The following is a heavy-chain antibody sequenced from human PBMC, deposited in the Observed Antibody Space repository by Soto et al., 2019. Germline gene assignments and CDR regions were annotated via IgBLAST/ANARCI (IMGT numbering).Heavy chain of an antibody. J-gene: IGHJ4*02. D-gene: IGHD3-10*02. CDR3: AHVFTSFAPFDS. Sequence: QITLKESGPTLVKPTQTLTLTCTFSGFSLSTSAVGVGWIRQPPGKALEWLGFIYWDEDKRYSPSLKSRLTITKYTSRSQVVLTMTNMDPVDTATYYCAHVFTSFAPFDSWGQGTLVTVSA. CDR2: IYWDEDK. V-gene: IGHV2-5*02. CDR1: GFSLSTSAVG.